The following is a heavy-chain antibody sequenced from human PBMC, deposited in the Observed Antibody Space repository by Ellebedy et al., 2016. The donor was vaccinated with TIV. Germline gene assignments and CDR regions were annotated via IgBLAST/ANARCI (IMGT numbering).Heavy chain of an antibody. Sequence: ASVKVSCXASGYTFTSYGISWVRQAPGQGLEWMGWISAYNGNTNYAQKLQGRVTMTTDTSTSTAYMELRSLRSGDTAVYYCARVRITMVRGLNYGMDVWGQGTTVTVSS. J-gene: IGHJ6*02. CDR3: ARVRITMVRGLNYGMDV. CDR2: ISAYNGNT. V-gene: IGHV1-18*01. CDR1: GYTFTSYG. D-gene: IGHD3-10*01.